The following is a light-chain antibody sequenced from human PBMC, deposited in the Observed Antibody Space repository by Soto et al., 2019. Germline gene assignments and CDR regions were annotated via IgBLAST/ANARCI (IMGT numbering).Light chain of an antibody. Sequence: EIVMTQSPGTLSLSPGGRATLSCRASQSISNTYVSWSQQKPGQAPRLLISGASTRATGIPARFSGSGSVTDFTLSISSLQPEDFAVYYWHQDYDLPLTCGGGTRVEIK. J-gene: IGKJ4*01. CDR1: QSISNTY. V-gene: IGKV3D-7*01. CDR3: HQDYDLPLT. CDR2: GAS.